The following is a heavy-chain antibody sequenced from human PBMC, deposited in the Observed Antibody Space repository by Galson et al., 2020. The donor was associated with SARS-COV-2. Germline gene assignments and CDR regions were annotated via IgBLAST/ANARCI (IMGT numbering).Heavy chain of an antibody. D-gene: IGHD1-1*01. Sequence: GGSLRLSCAASGFTFSSYSMNWVRQAPGKGLEWVSSISSSSSYIYYADSVKGRFTISRDNAKNSLYLQMNSLRAEDTAVYYCAREELWWNDGWFGRDLDYWGQGTLVTVSS. CDR2: ISSSSSYI. V-gene: IGHV3-21*01. CDR1: GFTFSSYS. CDR3: AREELWWNDGWFGRDLDY. J-gene: IGHJ4*02.